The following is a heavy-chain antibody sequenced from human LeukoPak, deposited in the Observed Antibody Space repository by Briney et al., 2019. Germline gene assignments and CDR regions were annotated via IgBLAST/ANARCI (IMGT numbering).Heavy chain of an antibody. CDR3: ARYLIAVAGPFTDYFDY. CDR1: EYTFSNYW. Sequence: GGSLRLSCRDSEYTFSNYWMRWVRQAPGKVLEWVANIKQYGSEKYYVHSVLGRFTISPDNAENSLYLQLNSLRAEDTAVYYCARYLIAVAGPFTDYFDYWGQGTLVTVSS. D-gene: IGHD6-19*01. J-gene: IGHJ4*02. V-gene: IGHV3-7*03. CDR2: IKQYGSEK.